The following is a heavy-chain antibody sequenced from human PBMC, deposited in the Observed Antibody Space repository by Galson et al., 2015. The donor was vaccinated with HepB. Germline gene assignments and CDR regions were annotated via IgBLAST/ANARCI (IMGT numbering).Heavy chain of an antibody. D-gene: IGHD3-22*01. CDR3: ATGTRYMIVVMRLYYFDS. CDR1: GYTLTELS. CDR2: FDPEDGET. Sequence: SVKVSCKVSGYTLTELSMHWVRQAPGKGLEWMGGFDPEDGETIYAQKFQGRVTMTEDTSTDTAYMELSSLRSEDTAVYYCATGTRYMIVVMRLYYFDSWGQGTLVTVSS. V-gene: IGHV1-24*01. J-gene: IGHJ4*02.